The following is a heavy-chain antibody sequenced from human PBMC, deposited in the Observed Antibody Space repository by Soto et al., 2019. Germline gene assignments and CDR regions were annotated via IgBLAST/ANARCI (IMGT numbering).Heavy chain of an antibody. J-gene: IGHJ6*02. CDR2: IGTAGDT. CDR3: ARDRLDFWSGYYWDYYYYYGMDV. D-gene: IGHD3-3*01. V-gene: IGHV3-13*01. Sequence: GGSLRLSCAASGFTFSSYDMHWVRQATGKGLEWVSAIGTAGDTYYPGSVKGRFTISRENAKNSLYLQINSLRAEDTAVYYCARDRLDFWSGYYWDYYYYYGMDVWGQGTTVTVSS. CDR1: GFTFSSYD.